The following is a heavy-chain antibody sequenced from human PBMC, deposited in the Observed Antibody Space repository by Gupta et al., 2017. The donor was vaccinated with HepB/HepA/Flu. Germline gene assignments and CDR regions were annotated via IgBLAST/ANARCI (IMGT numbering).Heavy chain of an antibody. D-gene: IGHD2-15*01. Sequence: QLQLQESGSGLVKPSQTLSLTCAVSGGSIISGGYSWSWIRQPPGKGLEWIGYIYHSGSTYYNPSLKSRVTISVDRSKNQFSLKLSSVTAADTAVYYCARGGYCSGGSCYSGWVNYWGQGTLVTVSS. CDR2: IYHSGST. V-gene: IGHV4-30-2*01. CDR3: ARGGYCSGGSCYSGWVNY. J-gene: IGHJ4*02. CDR1: GGSIISGGYS.